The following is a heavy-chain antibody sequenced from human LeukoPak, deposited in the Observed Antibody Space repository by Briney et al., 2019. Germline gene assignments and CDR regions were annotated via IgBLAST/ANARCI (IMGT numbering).Heavy chain of an antibody. CDR1: GFTLGDYA. CDR2: IRSKAYGGTT. CDR3: LRGKLEQPLY. V-gene: IGHV3-49*04. Sequence: TGGSLRLSCTVSGFTLGDYAMSWVRQAPGKGLEWVAFIRSKAYGGTTEYAASVKGRFTISRDDSKSIAYLQMNSLKTEDTSVYYCLRGKLEQPLYWGQGTLVTVSS. D-gene: IGHD1/OR15-1a*01. J-gene: IGHJ4*02.